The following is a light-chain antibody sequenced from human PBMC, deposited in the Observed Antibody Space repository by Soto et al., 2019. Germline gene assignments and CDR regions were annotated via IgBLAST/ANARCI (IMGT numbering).Light chain of an antibody. J-gene: IGKJ2*01. CDR3: QQSYSTPYT. CDR1: QSISNF. Sequence: DIQMTQSPTSLSLSVGDRVIITCRASQSISNFLHWYQQKPGRAPKLLIYASSSLQSGVPSRFSGIGSGTDFTLTISSLQPDDFATYSSQQSYSTPYTFGKGTKLEIK. V-gene: IGKV1-39*01. CDR2: ASS.